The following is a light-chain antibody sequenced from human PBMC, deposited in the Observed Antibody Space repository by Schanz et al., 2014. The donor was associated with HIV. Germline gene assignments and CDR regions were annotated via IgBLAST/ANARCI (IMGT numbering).Light chain of an antibody. CDR3: QQYGHSLLYT. V-gene: IGKV3-15*01. Sequence: EIVMTQSPATLYVSPGEGATLSCRASQSISNNLAWYQHKPGQAPRLLIYGAFTQATGIPVRFSGSGSGTDFTLTISRLEPEDFAVYFCQQYGHSLLYTFGQGTKLEI. CDR2: GAF. CDR1: QSISNN. J-gene: IGKJ2*01.